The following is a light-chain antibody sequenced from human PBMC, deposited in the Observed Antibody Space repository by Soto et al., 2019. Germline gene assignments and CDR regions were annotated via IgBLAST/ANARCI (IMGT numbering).Light chain of an antibody. Sequence: QSVLTQSPSASASLGASVKLTCTLSSGHSSYAIAWHQQQPEKGHRYLMKVNSDGSHNKGDGIPDRFSGSSSGAERYLTISSLQSEDEADYYCQTRGTGIVVFGGGTKLTVL. CDR2: VNSDGSH. CDR3: QTRGTGIVV. V-gene: IGLV4-69*01. CDR1: SGHSSYA. J-gene: IGLJ2*01.